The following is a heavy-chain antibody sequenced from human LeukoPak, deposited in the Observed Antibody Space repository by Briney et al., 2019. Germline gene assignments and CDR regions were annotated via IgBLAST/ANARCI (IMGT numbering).Heavy chain of an antibody. Sequence: SETLSLTCAVYGGSFSGYYWSWIRQPPGKGLEWIGEINHSGSTNYNPSLKSRVTISVDTSKNQFSLKLSSVTAADTAVYYCARGGVEMAYNYLDSWGQGTLVTVSS. CDR2: INHSGST. CDR1: GGSFSGYY. V-gene: IGHV4-34*01. J-gene: IGHJ4*02. CDR3: ARGGVEMAYNYLDS. D-gene: IGHD5-24*01.